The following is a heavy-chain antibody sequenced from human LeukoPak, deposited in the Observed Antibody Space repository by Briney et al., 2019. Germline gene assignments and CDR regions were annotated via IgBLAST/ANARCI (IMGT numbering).Heavy chain of an antibody. J-gene: IGHJ6*04. D-gene: IGHD3-3*01. Sequence: SETLSLTCTVSGGSIRSYYWSWIRQPPGKGLECIGYIYYIGSTNYNPSLKSRVTISVDTSKNQFSLKLSSVTAADTAVYYCARRAGLRFLEWSVWGKGTTVTVSS. CDR3: ARRAGLRFLEWSV. V-gene: IGHV4-59*12. CDR2: IYYIGST. CDR1: GGSIRSYY.